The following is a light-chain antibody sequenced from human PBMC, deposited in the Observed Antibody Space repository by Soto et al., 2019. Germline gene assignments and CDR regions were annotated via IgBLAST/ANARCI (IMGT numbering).Light chain of an antibody. CDR3: SSYASSRSYV. Sequence: QSALTQPVSVSGSPGQSVTISCTGTSSDIGSYKHVSWYLQYPGKAPKLMIYEVSDRPSGVSNRFSGSKSGNTASLTISGLQAEDEADYYCSSYASSRSYVFGTGTKLTVL. V-gene: IGLV2-14*03. CDR1: SSDIGSYKH. CDR2: EVS. J-gene: IGLJ1*01.